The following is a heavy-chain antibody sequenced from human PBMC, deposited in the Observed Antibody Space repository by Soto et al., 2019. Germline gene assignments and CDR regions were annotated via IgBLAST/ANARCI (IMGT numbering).Heavy chain of an antibody. CDR2: IRSKANGGTT. CDR3: TRYDILTGYYPNPFDY. J-gene: IGHJ4*02. D-gene: IGHD3-9*01. CDR1: GFTFGDYA. Sequence: GGSLRLSCTASGFTFGDYAMSWVRQAPGKGLEWVGFIRSKANGGTTEYAASVKGRFTISRDDSKSIAYLQMNSLKTQDTAVYYCTRYDILTGYYPNPFDYWGQGTLVTVSS. V-gene: IGHV3-49*04.